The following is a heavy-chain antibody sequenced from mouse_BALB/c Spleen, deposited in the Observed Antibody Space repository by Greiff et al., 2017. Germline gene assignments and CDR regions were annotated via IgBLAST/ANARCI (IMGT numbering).Heavy chain of an antibody. CDR1: GFTFTDYY. CDR3: ARDMGLERDY. Sequence: EVMLVESGGGLVQPGGSLRLSCATSGFTFTDYYMSWVRQPPGKALEWLGFIRNKANGYTTEYSASVKGRFTISRDNSQSILYLQMNTLRAEDSATYYCARDMGLERDYWGQGTTLTVSS. CDR2: IRNKANGYTT. V-gene: IGHV7-3*02. J-gene: IGHJ2*01. D-gene: IGHD3-3*01.